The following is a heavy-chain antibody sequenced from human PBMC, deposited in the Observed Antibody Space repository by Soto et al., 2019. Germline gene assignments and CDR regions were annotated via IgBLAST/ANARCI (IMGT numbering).Heavy chain of an antibody. CDR3: ATYFYDGSAYYSG. CDR2: ISGSGSST. V-gene: IGHV3-23*01. Sequence: QPGGSLRLSCAASGFTFTNFAMNWVRQALGKGLEWVSAISGSGSSTYYADSVKGRFSISRDNNKNTLYLQMNSLRVEDTAVYYCATYFYDGSAYYSGWGQGTQVTVSS. D-gene: IGHD3-22*01. CDR1: GFTFTNFA. J-gene: IGHJ4*02.